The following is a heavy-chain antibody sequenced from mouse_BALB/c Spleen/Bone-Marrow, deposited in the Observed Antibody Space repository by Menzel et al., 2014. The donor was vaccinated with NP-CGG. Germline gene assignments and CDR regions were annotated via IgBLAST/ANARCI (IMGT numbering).Heavy chain of an antibody. V-gene: IGHV1-54*01. Sequence: VQGVESGAELVRPGTSVKVSCKASGYAFTNYSIEWVKQRPGQGLEWIGVINPGSGGTNYNEKFKGKATLTADKSSSTAYMQLSSLTSDDSAVYFCARNANWLFAYWGQGTLVTVSA. D-gene: IGHD4-1*01. J-gene: IGHJ3*01. CDR3: ARNANWLFAY. CDR2: INPGSGGT. CDR1: GYAFTNYS.